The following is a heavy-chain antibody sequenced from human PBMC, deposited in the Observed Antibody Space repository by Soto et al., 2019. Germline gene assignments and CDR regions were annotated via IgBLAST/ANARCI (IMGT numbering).Heavy chain of an antibody. CDR3: ASRGSGSYYDY. Sequence: EVQLLESGGGLVQPGGSLRLSCAASGFTFSSYAMRWVRQAPGKGLEWVSAISGSGGSTYYADSAKGRFTISRDNSKNTLYLQMNSLRAEDTAVYYCASRGSGSYYDYWGQGTLVTVSS. D-gene: IGHD1-26*01. CDR1: GFTFSSYA. V-gene: IGHV3-23*01. CDR2: ISGSGGST. J-gene: IGHJ4*02.